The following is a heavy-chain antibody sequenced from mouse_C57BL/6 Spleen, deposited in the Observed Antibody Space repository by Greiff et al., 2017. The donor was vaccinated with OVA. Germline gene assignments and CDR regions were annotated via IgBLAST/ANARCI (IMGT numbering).Heavy chain of an antibody. D-gene: IGHD1-1*01. CDR2: IYPRDGST. J-gene: IGHJ1*03. V-gene: IGHV1-78*01. CDR3: ARERYYGSSYVSWYFDV. CDR1: GYTFTDHT. Sequence: QVQLQQSDAELVKPGASVKISCKVSGYTFTDHTIHWIKQRPEKGLEWIGYIYPRDGSTKYNEKFKGKATLTADKSSSTAYMQLNSLTSEDSAVYFCARERYYGSSYVSWYFDVWGTGTTVTVSS.